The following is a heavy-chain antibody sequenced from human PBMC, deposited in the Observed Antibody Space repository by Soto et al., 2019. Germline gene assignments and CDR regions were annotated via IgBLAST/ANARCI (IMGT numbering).Heavy chain of an antibody. CDR2: ISSSGSTI. CDR1: GSTFSDYY. V-gene: IGHV3-11*01. CDR3: ASTVTTTAYNWFDP. D-gene: IGHD4-4*01. J-gene: IGHJ5*02. Sequence: GGSLRLSCAASGSTFSDYYMSWIRQAPGKGLEWVSYISSSGSTIYYADSVKGRFTISRDNAKNSLYLQMNSLRAEDTAVYYCASTVTTTAYNWFDPWGQGTLVTAPQ.